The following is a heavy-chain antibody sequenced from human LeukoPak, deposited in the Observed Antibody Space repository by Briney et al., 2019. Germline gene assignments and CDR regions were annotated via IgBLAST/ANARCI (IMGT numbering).Heavy chain of an antibody. V-gene: IGHV3-30*04. CDR1: GFTFANYV. CDR3: ARDSYGSGSYYNAPDY. CDR2: TSPDEGLK. Sequence: GRSLRLSCAASGFTFANYVTHWVRQAPGKGLEWVAVTSPDEGLKFYADSVKGRFTISRDNAKNSLYLQMNSLRAEDTAVYYCARDSYGSGSYYNAPDYWGQGTLVTVSS. D-gene: IGHD3-10*01. J-gene: IGHJ4*02.